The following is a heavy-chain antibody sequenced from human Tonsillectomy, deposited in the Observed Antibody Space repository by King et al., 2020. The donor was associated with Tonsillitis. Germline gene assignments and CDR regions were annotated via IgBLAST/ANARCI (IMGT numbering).Heavy chain of an antibody. CDR3: ARADFWSGYGVVYYGMDV. V-gene: IGHV1-18*01. D-gene: IGHD3-3*01. CDR1: GYTFTSHG. Sequence: QLVQSGAEVKKPGASVKVSCKASGYTFTSHGISWVRQATGQGLEWMGWISAYNGNTNYAQKLQGRVTMTTDTSTSTAYMELRSLTSDDTAVYYCARADFWSGYGVVYYGMDVWGQGTTVTVSS. CDR2: ISAYNGNT. J-gene: IGHJ6*02.